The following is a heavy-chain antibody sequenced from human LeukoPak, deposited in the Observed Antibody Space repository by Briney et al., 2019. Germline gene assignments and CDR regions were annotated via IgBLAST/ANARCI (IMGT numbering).Heavy chain of an antibody. J-gene: IGHJ5*02. CDR1: GGSFSGYY. Sequence: SETLSLTCAVYGGSFSGYYWSWIRQPPGKGLEWIGEINHSGSTNYNPSLKSRVTISVDTSKNQFSLKLSSVTAADTAVYYCARVYGDSLNWFDPWGQGTLVTVSS. D-gene: IGHD4-17*01. CDR2: INHSGST. V-gene: IGHV4-34*01. CDR3: ARVYGDSLNWFDP.